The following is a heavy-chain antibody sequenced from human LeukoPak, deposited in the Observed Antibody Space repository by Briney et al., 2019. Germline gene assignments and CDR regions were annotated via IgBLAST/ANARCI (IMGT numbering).Heavy chain of an antibody. CDR1: GLTFRNFW. CDR2: IKPDGSEK. V-gene: IGHV3-7*01. CDR3: ARDMEPLYPERDFVGATLSYYYGMDV. J-gene: IGHJ6*02. Sequence: PGGSLRLSCVASGLTFRNFWMSWVRQVPGTGLEWVGNIKPDGSEKYYMDSVKGRFTISRDNTKNSLYLQMNSLRAEDTAVYYCARDMEPLYPERDFVGATLSYYYGMDVWGQGTTVTVSS. D-gene: IGHD1-26*01.